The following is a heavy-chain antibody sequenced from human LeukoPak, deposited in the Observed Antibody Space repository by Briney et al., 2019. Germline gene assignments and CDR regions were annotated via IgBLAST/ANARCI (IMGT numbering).Heavy chain of an antibody. D-gene: IGHD3-9*01. Sequence: GASVKVSCKASGYTFTSYYMHWVRQAPGQRLEWMGWINAGNGNTKYSQKFQGRVTITRDTSASTAYMELSSLRSEDTAVYYCARVLKNRRLYDILGYWGQGTLVTVSS. CDR3: ARVLKNRRLYDILGY. CDR1: GYTFTSYY. V-gene: IGHV1-3*01. CDR2: INAGNGNT. J-gene: IGHJ4*02.